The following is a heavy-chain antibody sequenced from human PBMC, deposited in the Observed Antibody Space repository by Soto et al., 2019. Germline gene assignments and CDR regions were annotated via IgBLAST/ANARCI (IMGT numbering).Heavy chain of an antibody. V-gene: IGHV1-3*01. CDR3: ARDRYYYDILTGYYYYYLDV. CDR2: INAGNGNT. J-gene: IGHJ6*03. Sequence: QVQLVQSGAEVKKPGASVKVSCKASGYTFTSYAMHWVRQAPGQRLEWIGWINAGNGNTKYSQKFQGRVTITRDTSASTGYMELSSLRSEDTAVYYCARDRYYYDILTGYYYYYLDVWGKGTTVTVSS. D-gene: IGHD3-9*01. CDR1: GYTFTSYA.